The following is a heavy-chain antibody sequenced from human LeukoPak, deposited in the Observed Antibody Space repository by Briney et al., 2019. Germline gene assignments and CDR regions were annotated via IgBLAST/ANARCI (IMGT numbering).Heavy chain of an antibody. D-gene: IGHD2-2*01. CDR3: ARERGGATCSSTSCYGMEYGMDV. V-gene: IGHV4-59*01. J-gene: IGHJ6*02. Sequence: SETLSLTCTVSGGSISSYYWSWIRQPPGKGLEWIGYINYSGSTNYNPSLKSRVTISVDTSKNQFSLKLRSVTAADTAVYYCARERGGATCSSTSCYGMEYGMDVWGQGTTVTVSS. CDR1: GGSISSYY. CDR2: INYSGST.